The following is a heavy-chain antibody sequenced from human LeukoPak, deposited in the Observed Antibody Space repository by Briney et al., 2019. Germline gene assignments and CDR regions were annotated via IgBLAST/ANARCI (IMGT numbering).Heavy chain of an antibody. V-gene: IGHV4-39*01. J-gene: IGHJ5*02. CDR3: ARAYYVWGSFGSELFDP. CDR2: IYYSGST. CDR1: GGSISSSSCY. D-gene: IGHD3-16*01. Sequence: SETLSLTCTVSGGSISSSSCYWGWIRQPPGKGLEWIGSIYYSGSTYYNPSLKSRVTISVDTSKSQFSLKLSSVTAADTAVYYCARAYYVWGSFGSELFDPWGQGTLVTVSS.